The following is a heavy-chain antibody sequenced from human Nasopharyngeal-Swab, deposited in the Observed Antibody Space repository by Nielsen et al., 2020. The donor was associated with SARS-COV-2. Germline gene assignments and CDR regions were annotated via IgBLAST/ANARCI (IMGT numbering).Heavy chain of an antibody. CDR3: ARPWLGGDWFDP. J-gene: IGHJ5*02. CDR2: IYYSGSP. Sequence: SETLSLTCTVSGGSISSSSYYWGWIRQPPGKGLEWIGSIYYSGSPYYNPSLKSRVTISVDTSKNRFSLKLSSVTAADTAVYSCARPWLGGDWFDPWGQGTLVTVSS. CDR1: GGSISSSSYY. V-gene: IGHV4-39*01. D-gene: IGHD3-16*01.